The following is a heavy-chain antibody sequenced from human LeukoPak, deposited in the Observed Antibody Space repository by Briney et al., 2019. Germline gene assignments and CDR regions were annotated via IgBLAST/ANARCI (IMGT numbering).Heavy chain of an antibody. J-gene: IGHJ3*02. CDR3: ARPKVFGDYQGAFDI. Sequence: SETLSLTCTVSGGSISSSPYYWVWIRQPPGKGLEWIGSIYYSGSTYYNSSLKSRVTISVDTSKNQFSLKLRFVTAADTAVYYCARPKVFGDYQGAFDIWSQGTMVTVSS. D-gene: IGHD4-17*01. CDR1: GGSISSSPYY. CDR2: IYYSGST. V-gene: IGHV4-39*01.